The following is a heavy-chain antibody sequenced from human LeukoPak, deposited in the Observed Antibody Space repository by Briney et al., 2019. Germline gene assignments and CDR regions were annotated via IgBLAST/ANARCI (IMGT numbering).Heavy chain of an antibody. CDR3: VRKNYYDSSGYCDI. Sequence: PSETLSLTCTVSGGSISSYYWSWIRQPPGKGLEWIGYIYYSGSTNYNPSLKSRVTISVDTSKNQFSLKLSSVTAADTAVYYCVRKNYYDSSGYCDIWGQGTMVTVSS. CDR2: IYYSGST. CDR1: GGSISSYY. V-gene: IGHV4-59*01. J-gene: IGHJ3*02. D-gene: IGHD3-22*01.